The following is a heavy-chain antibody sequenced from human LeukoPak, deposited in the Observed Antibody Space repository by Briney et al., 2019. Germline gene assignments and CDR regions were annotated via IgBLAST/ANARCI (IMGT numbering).Heavy chain of an antibody. J-gene: IGHJ4*02. V-gene: IGHV1-2*02. CDR2: INPNSGGT. D-gene: IGHD3-3*01. Sequence: ASVKVSCKASGYTFTGYYMHWVRQAPGQGLEWMGWINPNSGGTNYAQKFQGRVTMTRDTSISTAYMELSRLRSEDTAVYYCARGDGYDFWSGYYTTSYYFDYWGQGTLVTVSS. CDR3: ARGDGYDFWSGYYTTSYYFDY. CDR1: GYTFTGYY.